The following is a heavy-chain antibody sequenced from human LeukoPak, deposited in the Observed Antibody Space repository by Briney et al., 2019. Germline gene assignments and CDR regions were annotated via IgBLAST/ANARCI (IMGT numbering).Heavy chain of an antibody. D-gene: IGHD2-2*01. CDR2: MNPNSGNT. Sequence: ASVKVSCKASRYTFTSYDINWVRQATGQGLEWMGWMNPNSGNTGYAQKFQGRVTITRNTSISTAYMELSSLRSEDTAVYYCARSDCSSTSCPFDYWGQGTLVTVSS. CDR1: RYTFTSYD. CDR3: ARSDCSSTSCPFDY. J-gene: IGHJ4*02. V-gene: IGHV1-8*03.